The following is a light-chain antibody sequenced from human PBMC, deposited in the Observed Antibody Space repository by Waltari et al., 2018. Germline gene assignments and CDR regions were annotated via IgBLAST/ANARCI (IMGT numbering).Light chain of an antibody. CDR3: QTGGHGTWV. CDR1: SGHSSNV. CDR2: VNSDGSH. J-gene: IGLJ3*02. V-gene: IGLV4-69*01. Sequence: QLVLTQSPSASASLGASVKLTCTLSSGHSSNVIAWLQQQPEKGPRYLMKVNSDGSHSKGDEIPDRFSGSSSGTERYLTISSPQSEDEADYYCQTGGHGTWVFGGGTKLTVL.